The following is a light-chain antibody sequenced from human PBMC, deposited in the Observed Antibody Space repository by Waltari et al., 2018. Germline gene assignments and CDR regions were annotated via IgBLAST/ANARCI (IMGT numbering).Light chain of an antibody. J-gene: IGKJ1*01. CDR3: QQYNNYPWT. CDR2: KAS. Sequence: IQMTQSPSTLSASVGDRVTITCRASQSISSWLAWYQQKPGKAPKLLIYKASSVESGVPSRVSGSGSGTEFTLTISSLQPDDFATYHCQQYNNYPWTFGQGTKVEIK. V-gene: IGKV1-5*03. CDR1: QSISSW.